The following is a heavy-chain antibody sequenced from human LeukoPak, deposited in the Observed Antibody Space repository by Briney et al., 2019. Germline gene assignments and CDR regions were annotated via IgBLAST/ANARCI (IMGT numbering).Heavy chain of an antibody. Sequence: GGSLRLSCAASGFTFSSYGIHWVRQAPGTGLEWVAVISYDGSNKYYADSVKGRFTISRDNSKNTLYLQMNSLRAEDTAVYYCAKGTGPDYWGQGKLVTVSS. CDR3: AKGTGPDY. D-gene: IGHD7-27*01. CDR2: ISYDGSNK. V-gene: IGHV3-30*18. CDR1: GFTFSSYG. J-gene: IGHJ4*02.